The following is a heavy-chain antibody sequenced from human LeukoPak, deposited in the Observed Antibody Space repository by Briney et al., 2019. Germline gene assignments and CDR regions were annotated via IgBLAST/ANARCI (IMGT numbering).Heavy chain of an antibody. CDR1: GFTVSSNY. CDR3: ARSDHNSWNAFDI. CDR2: SYSGGST. V-gene: IGHV3-66*01. J-gene: IGHJ3*02. D-gene: IGHD1-26*01. Sequence: GGSLRLSCAASGFTVSSNYMSWVRQAPGKGLEWVSVSYSGGSTYYADSVTGRFTISRDNSKNTLYLQMNRLRAEDTAVYYCARSDHNSWNAFDIWGQGTMVTVSS.